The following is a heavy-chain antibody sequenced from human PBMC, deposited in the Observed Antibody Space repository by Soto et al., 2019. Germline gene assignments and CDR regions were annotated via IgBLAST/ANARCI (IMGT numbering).Heavy chain of an antibody. CDR1: GFTFSSYA. V-gene: IGHV3-23*01. CDR2: ISGSGGST. J-gene: IGHJ4*02. CDR3: AKGPSRSYYYDSSGYRIGSYFDY. Sequence: GSLRLSCAASGFTFSSYAMSWVRQAPGKGLEWVSAISGSGGSTYYADSVKGRFTISRDNSKNTLYLQMNSLRAEDTAVYYCAKGPSRSYYYDSSGYRIGSYFDYWGQGTLVTVSS. D-gene: IGHD3-22*01.